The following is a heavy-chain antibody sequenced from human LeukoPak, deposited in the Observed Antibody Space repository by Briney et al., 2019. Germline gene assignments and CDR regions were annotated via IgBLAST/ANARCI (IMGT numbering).Heavy chain of an antibody. J-gene: IGHJ3*02. D-gene: IGHD2-15*01. CDR2: INSDGCDT. Sequence: GGSLRLSCAASRFTFNSYWFHWVRQAPGKGLVWVSRINSDGCDTIYADSVKGRFTISRDNAKSTVYLQMNSLKAEDTAVYYCARGGYHHGFDIWGQGTMVTVSS. CDR3: ARGGYHHGFDI. CDR1: RFTFNSYW. V-gene: IGHV3-74*01.